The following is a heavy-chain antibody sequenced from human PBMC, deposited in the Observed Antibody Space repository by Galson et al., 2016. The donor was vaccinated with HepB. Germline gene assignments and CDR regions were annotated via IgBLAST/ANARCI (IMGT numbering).Heavy chain of an antibody. Sequence: LSLTCAVSGGFINTTDWWSWVRQPPGKGLEWIGEIYHRGKVNYNPSLKSRVTISVDKSNNQFSLRLTSVTAADTALYYCARFTPFNWTYDLWGRGTLVTVSS. CDR2: IYHRGKV. D-gene: IGHD1-20*01. CDR3: ARFTPFNWTYDL. J-gene: IGHJ5*02. CDR1: GGFINTTDW. V-gene: IGHV4-4*02.